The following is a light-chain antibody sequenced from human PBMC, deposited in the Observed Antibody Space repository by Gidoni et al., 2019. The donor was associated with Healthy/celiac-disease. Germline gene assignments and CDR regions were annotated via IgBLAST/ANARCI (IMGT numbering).Light chain of an antibody. CDR1: SSDVGGYNY. Sequence: QSALTQPASVSASPAQSITIACTGTSSDVGGYNYVSWYQQHPGKAPKLMIYDVSNRPSGVSNRFSGSKSGNTASLTISGLQAEDEADYYCSSYTSSSSVFGTGTKVTVL. V-gene: IGLV2-14*01. CDR2: DVS. J-gene: IGLJ1*01. CDR3: SSYTSSSSV.